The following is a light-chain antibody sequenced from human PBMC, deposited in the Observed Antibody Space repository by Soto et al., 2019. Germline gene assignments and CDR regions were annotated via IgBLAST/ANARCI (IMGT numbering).Light chain of an antibody. J-gene: IGKJ5*01. Sequence: DIQMTQSPSTLSASVGDRFTITCRASQSISSWLAWYQQKPGKAPKLLIYDASSLESGVPSRFSGSGSGTEFTLTISSLQPDGFATYYCQQYNSYSSITFGQGTRLEIK. CDR3: QQYNSYSSIT. CDR2: DAS. V-gene: IGKV1-5*01. CDR1: QSISSW.